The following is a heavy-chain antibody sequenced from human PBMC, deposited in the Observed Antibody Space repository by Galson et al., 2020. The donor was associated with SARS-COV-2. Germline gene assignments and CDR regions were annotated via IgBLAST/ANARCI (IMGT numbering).Heavy chain of an antibody. V-gene: IGHV4-34*01. D-gene: IGHD2-2*02. CDR1: GESFSGYY. Sequence: SETLSLTCAVYGESFSGYYWSWIRQPPGKGLEWIGEINHSGSTNYNPSLKSRVTISVDTSKNQFSLKLSSVTAADTAVYYCARGRGRGRYCSSTSCYTRELGADIWGQGTMVTVSS. J-gene: IGHJ3*02. CDR3: ARGRGRGRYCSSTSCYTRELGADI. CDR2: INHSGST.